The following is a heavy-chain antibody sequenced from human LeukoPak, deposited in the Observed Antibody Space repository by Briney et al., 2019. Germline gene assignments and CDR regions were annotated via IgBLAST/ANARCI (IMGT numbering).Heavy chain of an antibody. CDR2: ISYDGSNK. J-gene: IGHJ6*02. CDR1: GFTFSSYA. V-gene: IGHV3-30-3*01. CDR3: ARASGGDYYYYGMDV. Sequence: GRSLRLSCAASGFTFSSYAMHWVRQAPGKGLEWVAVISYDGSNKYYADSVKGRFTISRDNSKNTLYLQMNSLRAEDTAVYYCARASGGDYYYYGMDVWGQGTTVTVSS. D-gene: IGHD2-21*01.